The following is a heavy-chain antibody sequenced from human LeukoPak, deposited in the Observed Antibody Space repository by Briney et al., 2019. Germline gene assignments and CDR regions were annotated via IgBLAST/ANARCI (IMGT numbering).Heavy chain of an antibody. J-gene: IGHJ4*02. CDR1: GYSISSGYY. CDR3: TRKSGDGYNSFDY. V-gene: IGHV4-38-2*01. Sequence: PSETLSLTCAVSGYSISSGYYWGWIRPPPGKGLEWIGSIYHSGSTYYNPSLKSRVTISVDTSKNQFSLKLSSVTAADTAVYYCTRKSGDGYNSFDYWGQGTLVTVSS. CDR2: IYHSGST. D-gene: IGHD5-24*01.